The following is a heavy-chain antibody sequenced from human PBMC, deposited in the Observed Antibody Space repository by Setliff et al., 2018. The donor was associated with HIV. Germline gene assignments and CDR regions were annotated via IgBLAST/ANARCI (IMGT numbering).Heavy chain of an antibody. CDR2: LFPNAEK. Sequence: SGPTLVNPTETLTLTCTVSGFSLSNTRMGVSWIRQPPGKALEWLAHLFPNAEKSYSASLKSRVTISEDTSKSQVVLTMTNMDPLDTATYLFARYNFRRGYWDYFDYWGQGTQVTVSS. CDR1: GFSLSNTRMG. CDR3: ARYNFRRGYWDYFDY. J-gene: IGHJ4*02. D-gene: IGHD3-3*01. V-gene: IGHV2-26*01.